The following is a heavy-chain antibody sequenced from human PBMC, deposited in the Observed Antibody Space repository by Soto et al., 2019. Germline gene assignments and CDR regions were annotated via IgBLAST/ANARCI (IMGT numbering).Heavy chain of an antibody. V-gene: IGHV3-23*01. D-gene: IGHD5-18*01. CDR3: AKEAGGGTAMVTSYFDY. Sequence: GSLRLSCAASGVTCSSYALSWVRQAPGKGLEWVSAISGSGTSTYYADSVKGRFTISRDISKSTLYLQMNSLRADDTAIYYCAKEAGGGTAMVTSYFDYWGQGTLVTVSS. J-gene: IGHJ4*02. CDR1: GVTCSSYA. CDR2: ISGSGTST.